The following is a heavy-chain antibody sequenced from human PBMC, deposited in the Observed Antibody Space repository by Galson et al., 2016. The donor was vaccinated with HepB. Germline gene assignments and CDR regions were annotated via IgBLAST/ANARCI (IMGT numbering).Heavy chain of an antibody. CDR3: ARGGYYSSGWYDAFDI. CDR2: IIPSGGGT. Sequence: SVKVSCKASGYTFTSYGISWVRQAPGQGLEWMGVIIPSGGGTSYAQRFQGRVNLTRDTPTNTVYMDLSSLRSEDTAVYYRARGGYYSSGWYDAFDIWGQGTMVTVSS. J-gene: IGHJ3*02. D-gene: IGHD6-19*01. V-gene: IGHV1-46*01. CDR1: GYTFTSYG.